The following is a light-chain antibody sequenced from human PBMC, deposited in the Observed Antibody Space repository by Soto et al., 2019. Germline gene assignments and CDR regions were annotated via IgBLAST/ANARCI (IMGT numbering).Light chain of an antibody. Sequence: QSALTQPASVSGSPGQSISISCTGTSSDVGGYNYVSWYQQHPGKAPKLMIYEVNSRPSGVSNRFSGSKSVNTASLTISGLQAEDEADYYCSSYTSSSTLEVFGTGTKLTVL. CDR2: EVN. CDR3: SSYTSSSTLEV. J-gene: IGLJ1*01. V-gene: IGLV2-14*01. CDR1: SSDVGGYNY.